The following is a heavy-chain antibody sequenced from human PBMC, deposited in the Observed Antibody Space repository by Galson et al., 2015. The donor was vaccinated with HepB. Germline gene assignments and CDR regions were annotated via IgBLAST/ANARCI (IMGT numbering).Heavy chain of an antibody. Sequence: CAISGDSVSSNSAAWNWIRQSPSRGLEWLGRTYYTSKWYSDYAVSVRSRITINPDTSKNQFSLQLTSVTPEDAAVYYCARGTGEFAHATYFYYYFDYWGQGTLVTVSS. CDR2: TYYTSKWYS. CDR3: ARGTGEFAHATYFYYYFDY. V-gene: IGHV6-1*01. J-gene: IGHJ4*02. CDR1: GDSVSSNSAA. D-gene: IGHD3-22*01.